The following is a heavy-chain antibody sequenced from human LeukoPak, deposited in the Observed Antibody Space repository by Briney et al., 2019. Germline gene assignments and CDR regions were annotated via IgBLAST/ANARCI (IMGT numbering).Heavy chain of an antibody. Sequence: SETLSLTCTVSGGSISSYYWSWIRQPPGKGLEWIGYIYYSGSTNYNPSLKSRVTISVDTSKNQFSLKLSSVTAADTAVYYCARSGYYYDSSGWSVEDYWGQGTLVTVSS. D-gene: IGHD3-22*01. V-gene: IGHV4-59*08. CDR3: ARSGYYYDSSGWSVEDY. CDR2: IYYSGST. CDR1: GGSISSYY. J-gene: IGHJ4*02.